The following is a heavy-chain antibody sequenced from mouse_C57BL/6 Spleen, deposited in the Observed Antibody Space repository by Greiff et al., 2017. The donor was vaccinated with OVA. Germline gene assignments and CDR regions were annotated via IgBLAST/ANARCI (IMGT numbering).Heavy chain of an antibody. CDR1: GYAFSSSW. CDR2: IYPGDGDT. V-gene: IGHV1-82*01. J-gene: IGHJ4*01. D-gene: IGHD1-3*01. CDR3: ARNGVGDYYAMDY. Sequence: QVQLKESGPELVKPGASVKISCKASGYAFSSSWMNWVKQRPGKGLEWIGRIYPGDGDTNYNGKFKGKATLTAEKSSSTAYMQLSSLTSEDSAVYFCARNGVGDYYAMDYWGQGTSVTVSS.